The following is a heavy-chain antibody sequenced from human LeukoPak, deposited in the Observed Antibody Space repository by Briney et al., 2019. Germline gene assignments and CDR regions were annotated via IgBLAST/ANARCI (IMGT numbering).Heavy chain of an antibody. CDR2: ISAYNGNT. J-gene: IGHJ5*02. D-gene: IGHD5-18*01. Sequence: ASVKVSCKASGYTFTSYGMNWVRQAPGQGLEWMGWISAYNGNTKYAQKFQGRVTMTTDTSTNTAYMELRSLRSDDTAVYYCVREGSDTAHYNRFDPWGQGTLVTVSS. V-gene: IGHV1-18*01. CDR1: GYTFTSYG. CDR3: VREGSDTAHYNRFDP.